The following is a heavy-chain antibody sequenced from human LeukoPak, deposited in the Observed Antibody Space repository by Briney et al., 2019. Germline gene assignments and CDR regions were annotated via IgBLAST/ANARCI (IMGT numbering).Heavy chain of an antibody. D-gene: IGHD6-13*01. CDR2: IYYSGST. V-gene: IGHV4-59*08. J-gene: IGHJ6*02. CDR1: GGSISSYY. Sequence: SETLSLTCTVSGGSISSYYWSWIRQPPGKGLEWIGYIYYSGSTNYNPSLKSRVTISVDTSKSQFSLNLSSVTAADTAVYYCARHPGSSWSDYYYGMDVWGQGTTVTVSS. CDR3: ARHPGSSWSDYYYGMDV.